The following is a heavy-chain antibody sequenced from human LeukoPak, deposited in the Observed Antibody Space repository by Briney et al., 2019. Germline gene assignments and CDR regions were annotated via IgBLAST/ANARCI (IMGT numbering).Heavy chain of an antibody. CDR1: GFTFSNYA. CDR2: ISGNGGDT. CDR3: AKGPKLGDGFHSDS. V-gene: IGHV3-23*01. D-gene: IGHD5-24*01. Sequence: GGSLRLSCAAAGFTFSNYALSWVRQAPGKGLEWVSAISGNGGDTYYADSVKGRFTVSRDISKSTLYLQINSLRVEDTAVYYCAKGPKLGDGFHSDSWGQGTLVTVSS. J-gene: IGHJ4*02.